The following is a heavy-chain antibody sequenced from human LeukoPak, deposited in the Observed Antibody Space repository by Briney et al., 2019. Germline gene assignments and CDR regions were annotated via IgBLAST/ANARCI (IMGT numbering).Heavy chain of an antibody. CDR3: AKGKVVPAAPDY. D-gene: IGHD2-2*01. Sequence: GGSLRLSCAASGFTFSSYSMNWVRQAPGRGLEWVSYISGSSRPIYYADSVKGRFTISRDNAKNSLYLQMNSLRAEDTAVYYCAKGKVVPAAPDYWGQGTLVTVSS. V-gene: IGHV3-48*01. CDR2: ISGSSRPI. CDR1: GFTFSSYS. J-gene: IGHJ4*02.